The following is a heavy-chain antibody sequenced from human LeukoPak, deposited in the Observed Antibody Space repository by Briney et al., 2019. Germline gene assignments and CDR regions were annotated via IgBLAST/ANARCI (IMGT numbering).Heavy chain of an antibody. V-gene: IGHV4-59*01. CDR1: GGSISSYY. CDR2: IYYSGST. J-gene: IGHJ4*02. Sequence: PSETLSLTCTVSGGSISSYYWSWIRQPPGKGLEWIGYIYYSGSTNYNPSLKSRVTISVDTSKNQFSLKLSSVTAADTAVYYCARWGLAAAGVFDYWGQGTLVTVSS. CDR3: ARWGLAAAGVFDY. D-gene: IGHD6-13*01.